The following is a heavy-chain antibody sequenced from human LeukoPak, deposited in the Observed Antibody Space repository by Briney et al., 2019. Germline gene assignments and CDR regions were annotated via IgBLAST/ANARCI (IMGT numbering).Heavy chain of an antibody. J-gene: IGHJ3*02. CDR2: VKSKADDGTT. CDR1: GVSFTNTW. V-gene: IGHV3-15*01. Sequence: PGGSLRLSCEASGVSFTNTWMSWVRQAPGKGLEWVGRVKSKADDGTTDYAAPVQGRFTISRDDSKNTLSLQMNSLKTEDTAVYYCATEGGSGSYYGDDAFDMWGQGTMVTVSS. D-gene: IGHD3-10*01. CDR3: ATEGGSGSYYGDDAFDM.